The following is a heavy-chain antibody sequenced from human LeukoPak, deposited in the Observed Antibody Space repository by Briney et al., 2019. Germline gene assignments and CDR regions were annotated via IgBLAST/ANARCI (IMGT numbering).Heavy chain of an antibody. CDR2: INHSGST. V-gene: IGHV4-34*01. CDR3: AVIAAAGRNPDYDY. D-gene: IGHD6-13*01. Sequence: SETLPLTCAVYGGSFSGYYWSWIRQPPGKGLEWIGEINHSGSTNYNPSLKSRVTISVDTSKNQFSLKLSSVTAADTAVYYCAVIAAAGRNPDYDYWGQGTLVTVSS. CDR1: GGSFSGYY. J-gene: IGHJ4*02.